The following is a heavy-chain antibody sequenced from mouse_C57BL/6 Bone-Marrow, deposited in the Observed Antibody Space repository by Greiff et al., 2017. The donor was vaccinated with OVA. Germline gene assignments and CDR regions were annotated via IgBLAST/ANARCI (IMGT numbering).Heavy chain of an antibody. J-gene: IGHJ1*03. CDR1: GYTFTSYW. V-gene: IGHV1-55*01. CDR2: IYPGSGST. CDR3: ARSLYWYFDV. Sequence: QVQLQQPGAELVKPGASVKMSCKASGYTFTSYWITWVKQRPGQGLEWIGDIYPGSGSTNYNEKFKSKATLTADTSSSTAYMQLSSLTSEDSAVYYCARSLYWYFDVWGTGTTVTVSS.